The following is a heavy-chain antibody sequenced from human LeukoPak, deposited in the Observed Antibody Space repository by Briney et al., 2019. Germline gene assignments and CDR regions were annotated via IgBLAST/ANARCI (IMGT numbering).Heavy chain of an antibody. J-gene: IGHJ4*02. CDR2: INSDGSST. Sequence: GGSLRLSCAASGFTFSSYWMHWVRQAPGKGLVWVSRINSDGSSTTYADSVKGRFTISRDNAKNTLYLQMNSLRAEDTAVYYCARDKGDYGSGTSFDYWGQGTLVTVSS. D-gene: IGHD3-10*01. CDR3: ARDKGDYGSGTSFDY. CDR1: GFTFSSYW. V-gene: IGHV3-74*01.